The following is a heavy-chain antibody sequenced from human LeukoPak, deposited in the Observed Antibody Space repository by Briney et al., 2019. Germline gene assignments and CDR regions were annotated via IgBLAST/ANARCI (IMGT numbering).Heavy chain of an antibody. CDR2: ISGSGGST. J-gene: IGHJ5*02. D-gene: IGHD3-10*01. CDR1: GFTFSSYA. CDR3: ANARGARGVIITTRINWFDP. V-gene: IGHV3-23*01. Sequence: GGSLRLSCAASGFTFSSYAMSWVRQAPGKGLEWVSAISGSGGSTYYADSVKGRFTISRDNSKNTLYLQMNSLRAEDTAVYYCANARGARGVIITTRINWFDPWGQGTLVTVSS.